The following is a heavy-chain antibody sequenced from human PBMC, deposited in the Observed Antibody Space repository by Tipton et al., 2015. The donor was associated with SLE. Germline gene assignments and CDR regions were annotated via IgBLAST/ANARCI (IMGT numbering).Heavy chain of an antibody. CDR2: INHRGST. J-gene: IGHJ6*02. Sequence: GLVKPSETLSLTCAVYGGSISSSSSYYWAWIRQPPGKGVEWIGEINHRGSTNYNPSLKSRVTISLDMSKDQISLRLNSVTAADSAVYYCARPAGRYYGVDVWGQGTSVIVSS. CDR1: GGSISSSSSYY. V-gene: IGHV4-39*07. D-gene: IGHD2-2*01. CDR3: ARPAGRYYGVDV.